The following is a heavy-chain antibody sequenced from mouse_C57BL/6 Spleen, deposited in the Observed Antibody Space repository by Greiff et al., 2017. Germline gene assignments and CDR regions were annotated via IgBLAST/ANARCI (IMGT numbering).Heavy chain of an antibody. D-gene: IGHD1-1*01. CDR2: IDPSDSYT. Sequence: VQLQQPGAELVKPGASVKLSCKASGYTFTSYWMQWVKQRPGQGLEWIGEIDPSDSYTNYNQQVKGKATLTVDTSSSTAYMQLSSLTSEDYAVYYCASRITTVADYWGQGTTLTVSS. CDR3: ASRITTVADY. V-gene: IGHV1-50*01. CDR1: GYTFTSYW. J-gene: IGHJ2*01.